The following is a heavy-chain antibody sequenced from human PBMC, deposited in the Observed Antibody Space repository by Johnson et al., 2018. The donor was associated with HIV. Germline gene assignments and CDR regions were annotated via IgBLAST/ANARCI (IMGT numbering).Heavy chain of an antibody. CDR2: FFSGGTT. V-gene: IGHV3-66*01. J-gene: IGHJ3*02. CDR1: GFTVSSNY. CDR3: ARVGSGELLDGFDI. Sequence: VQLVESGGGLVQPGGSLRLSCAASGFTVSSNYMSWVRQAPGKGLEWVSVFFSGGTTYYADSVNGRFTISRDNSKNTLYLQMNSLRAGDTAMYYCARVGSGELLDGFDIWGQGTMVTVSS. D-gene: IGHD3-10*01.